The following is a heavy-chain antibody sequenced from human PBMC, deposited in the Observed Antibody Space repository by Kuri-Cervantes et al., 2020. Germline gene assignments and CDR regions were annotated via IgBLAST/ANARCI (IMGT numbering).Heavy chain of an antibody. J-gene: IGHJ6*02. Sequence: SETLSLTCTVSGGSVSSGSYYWSWIRQPPGKGLEWIGYIYYSGSTNYNPSLKSRVTISVDTSKNQFSLKLSSVTAADTAVYYCARDTSSGSLGYYYYGMDVWGQGTTVTVSS. CDR1: GGSVSSGSYY. CDR2: IYYSGST. CDR3: ARDTSSGSLGYYYYGMDV. D-gene: IGHD3-10*01. V-gene: IGHV4-61*01.